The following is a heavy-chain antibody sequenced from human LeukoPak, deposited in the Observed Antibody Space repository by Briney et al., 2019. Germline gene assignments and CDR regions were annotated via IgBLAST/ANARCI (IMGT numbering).Heavy chain of an antibody. J-gene: IGHJ4*02. Sequence: ASVKVSCKASGYTFTSYDINWVRQATGQGLEWMGWMNPNSGNTGYAQKFQGRVTMTRNTSISTAYMELSSLRSEDTAVYHCARVWFGELSSDYWGQGTLVTVSS. CDR2: MNPNSGNT. D-gene: IGHD3-10*01. V-gene: IGHV1-8*01. CDR1: GYTFTSYD. CDR3: ARVWFGELSSDY.